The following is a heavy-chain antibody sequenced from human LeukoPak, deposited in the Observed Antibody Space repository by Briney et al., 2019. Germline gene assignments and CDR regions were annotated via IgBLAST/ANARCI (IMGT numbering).Heavy chain of an antibody. CDR2: ISSSSSYT. CDR3: ARTYSSSWYYYYGMDV. J-gene: IGHJ6*02. CDR1: GFTFSDYY. Sequence: GGSLRLSCAASGFTFSDYYMSWIRQAPGKGLEWASYISSSSSYTNYADSVKGRFTISRDNAKNSLYLQMNSLRAEDTAVYYCARTYSSSWYYYYGMDVWGQGTTVTVSS. V-gene: IGHV3-11*06. D-gene: IGHD6-13*01.